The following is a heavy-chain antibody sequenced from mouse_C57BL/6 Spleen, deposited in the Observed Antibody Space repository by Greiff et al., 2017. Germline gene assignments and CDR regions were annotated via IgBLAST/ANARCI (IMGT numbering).Heavy chain of an antibody. Sequence: EVQLQQSGPELVKPGASVKMSCKASGYTFTDYNMHWVKQSHGKSLEWIGYINPNNGGTSYNQKFKGKATLTVNQSSSTAYMELRSLTSEDSAVYYCARRRIYYYGSSYVGVAMDYWGQGTSVTVSS. V-gene: IGHV1-22*01. CDR3: ARRRIYYYGSSYVGVAMDY. CDR1: GYTFTDYN. CDR2: INPNNGGT. D-gene: IGHD1-1*01. J-gene: IGHJ4*01.